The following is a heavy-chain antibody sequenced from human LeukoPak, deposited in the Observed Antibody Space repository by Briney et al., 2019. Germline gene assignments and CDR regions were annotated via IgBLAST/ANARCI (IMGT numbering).Heavy chain of an antibody. D-gene: IGHD3-10*01. CDR3: ARRPPSYSDNSGTYYLGGFDY. CDR2: IYYSGST. J-gene: IGHJ4*02. CDR1: GGSISSNSYY. V-gene: IGHV4-39*01. Sequence: PSETLSLTCAVSGGSISSNSYYWGWIRQPPGKGLEWIGSIYYSGSTYYNPSLKSRVTISVDTSKNQFSLKLSSVTAADTAVYYCARRPPSYSDNSGTYYLGGFDYWGQGTLVTVSS.